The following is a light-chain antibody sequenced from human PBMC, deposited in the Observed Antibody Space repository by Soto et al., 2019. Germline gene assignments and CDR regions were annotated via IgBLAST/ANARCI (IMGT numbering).Light chain of an antibody. V-gene: IGKV3-20*01. J-gene: IGKJ4*01. CDR2: DAS. Sequence: IGFKKKTSTLSLSPGERATLFCRASQSVSSYLAWYQQKPGQAPRLLIYDASNRATGIPARFSGSGSGTDFTLTISRLEPEDFAVYYCQQYGSSPLTFGGGTKVDI. CDR1: QSVSSY. CDR3: QQYGSSPLT.